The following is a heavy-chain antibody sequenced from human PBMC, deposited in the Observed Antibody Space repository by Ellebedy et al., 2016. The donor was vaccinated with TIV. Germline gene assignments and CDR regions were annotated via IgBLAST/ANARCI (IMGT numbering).Heavy chain of an antibody. V-gene: IGHV3-30-3*01. D-gene: IGHD4-23*01. Sequence: GGSLRLSXAASGFTFSSYAMHWVRQAPGKGLEWVAVISYDGSNKYYADSVKGRFTISRDNSKNTLYLQMNSLRAEDTAVYYCAKDRLTVVDGYWGQGTLVTVSS. J-gene: IGHJ4*02. CDR3: AKDRLTVVDGY. CDR2: ISYDGSNK. CDR1: GFTFSSYA.